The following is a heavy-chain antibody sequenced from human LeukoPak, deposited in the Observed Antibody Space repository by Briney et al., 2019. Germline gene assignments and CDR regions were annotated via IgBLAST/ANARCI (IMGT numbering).Heavy chain of an antibody. Sequence: PGGSLRLSCAASGFTFSSYGMYWVRQAPGKGLEWVAFIRYDGSNKYYADSVKGRFTVSRDNSKNTLYLQMKSLRAEDTAVYYCATESRGPDIVVVPAAIYLTNAFDIWGQGTMVTVSS. D-gene: IGHD2-2*01. V-gene: IGHV3-30*02. J-gene: IGHJ3*02. CDR1: GFTFSSYG. CDR2: IRYDGSNK. CDR3: ATESRGPDIVVVPAAIYLTNAFDI.